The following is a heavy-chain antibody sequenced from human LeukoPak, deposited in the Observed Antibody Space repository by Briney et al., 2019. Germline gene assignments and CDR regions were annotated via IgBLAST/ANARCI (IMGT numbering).Heavy chain of an antibody. J-gene: IGHJ5*02. Sequence: SETLSLTCTGSGRSISSSSYYWGWIRQPPGKGLEWIGSIYYSGSTYYNPSLKSRVTISVDTSKNQFSLKLSSVTAADTAVYYCARRSYDFWSGYPYNWFDPWGQGTLVTVSS. CDR2: IYYSGST. V-gene: IGHV4-39*01. D-gene: IGHD3-3*01. CDR3: ARRSYDFWSGYPYNWFDP. CDR1: GRSISSSSYY.